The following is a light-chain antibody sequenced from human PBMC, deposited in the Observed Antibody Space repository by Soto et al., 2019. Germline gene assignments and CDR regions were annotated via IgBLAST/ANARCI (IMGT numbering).Light chain of an antibody. CDR3: QQYNNWPPIT. V-gene: IGKV3-15*01. Sequence: EIVMTQSPATLAGSPGETVTLSCRASQSLSGNLAWYQQKPGQAPRLLIFRASTRATGVPARFSGSGSGTEFTLTISSLQSEDFAVYYCQQYNNWPPITFGQGTRLEI. CDR1: QSLSGN. J-gene: IGKJ5*01. CDR2: RAS.